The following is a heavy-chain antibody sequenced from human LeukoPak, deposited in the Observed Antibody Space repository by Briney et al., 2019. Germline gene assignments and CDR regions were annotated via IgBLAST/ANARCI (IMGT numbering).Heavy chain of an antibody. J-gene: IGHJ4*02. V-gene: IGHV4-34*01. Sequence: PSETLSLTCTVSGGPISSYYWSWLRQPPGKGLEWIGEINHSGSTNYNPSLKSRVTISVDTSKNQFSLKLSSVTAADTAVYYCARQGRITMVRGVRPTFDYWGQGTLVTVSS. D-gene: IGHD3-10*01. CDR2: INHSGST. CDR3: ARQGRITMVRGVRPTFDY. CDR1: GGPISSYY.